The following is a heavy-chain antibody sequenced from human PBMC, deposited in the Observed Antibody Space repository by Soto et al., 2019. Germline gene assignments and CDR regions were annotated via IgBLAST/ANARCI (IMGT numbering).Heavy chain of an antibody. V-gene: IGHV6-1*01. CDR1: VDSVSGNMSA. CDR3: ARELPYYESSDSSFEY. J-gene: IGHJ4*02. Sequence: PLQTLSRTCAISVDSVSGNMSACDCSRQSPSRSLEWLGRTCYRSKWYNDYAVSVKSLITVTPDTAENHFTRHLSAVTPEDTAVYYCARELPYYESSDSSFEYWGQGALVIVSS. CDR2: TCYRSKWYN. D-gene: IGHD3-16*01.